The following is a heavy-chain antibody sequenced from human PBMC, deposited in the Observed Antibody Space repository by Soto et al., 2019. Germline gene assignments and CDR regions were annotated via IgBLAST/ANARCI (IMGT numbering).Heavy chain of an antibody. CDR3: ARDKASVGYDY. D-gene: IGHD5-12*01. Sequence: QVQLVQSGAEVKKPGASVKVSCKASGYTLGAIYMHWLRQAPGQGLEWMGYVNPLHGEPLYALIFQGRVSMTRDTSVSTVYMELTGLKSDDTAVYFCARDKASVGYDYWGQGTLVTVSS. J-gene: IGHJ4*02. V-gene: IGHV1-2*02. CDR1: GYTLGAIY. CDR2: VNPLHGEP.